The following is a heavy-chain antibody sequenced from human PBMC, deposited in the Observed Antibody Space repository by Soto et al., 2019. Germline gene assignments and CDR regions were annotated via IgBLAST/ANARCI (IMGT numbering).Heavy chain of an antibody. CDR2: INPSGGST. V-gene: IGHV1-46*03. CDR1: GYTFTSYY. CDR3: ARDGVPYDILTGYYKFHWFDP. Sequence: ASVKVSCKASGYTFTSYYMHWVRQAPGQGLEWMGIINPSGGSTSYAQKFQGRVTMTRDTSTSTVYMELSSLRSEDTAVYYCARDGVPYDILTGYYKFHWFDPWGQGTLVTVPQ. D-gene: IGHD3-9*01. J-gene: IGHJ5*02.